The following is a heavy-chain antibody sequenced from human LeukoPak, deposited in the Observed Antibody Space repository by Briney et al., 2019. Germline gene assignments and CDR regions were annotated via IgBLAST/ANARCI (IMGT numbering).Heavy chain of an antibody. CDR1: GGSISSYY. D-gene: IGHD3-10*01. J-gene: IGHJ4*02. Sequence: SETLSLTCTVSGGSISSYYWSWIRQPAGKGLEWIGRIYASGSTNYNPSLKSRVTMTVDTSKNQLSLNLTSVTAADTAVYYCASGEFWGQGTLVTVSS. CDR2: IYASGST. V-gene: IGHV4-4*07. CDR3: ASGEF.